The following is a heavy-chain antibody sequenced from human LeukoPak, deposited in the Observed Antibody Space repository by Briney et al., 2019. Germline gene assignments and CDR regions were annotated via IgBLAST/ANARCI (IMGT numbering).Heavy chain of an antibody. J-gene: IGHJ6*03. V-gene: IGHV3-48*01. CDR2: ISSSSSTI. D-gene: IGHD6-6*01. CDR3: ASPGSSPNYYYYYMDV. Sequence: PGGSLRLSCAASGFTFSSYSMNWVRQAPGKGLEWVSYISSSSSTIYYADSVKGRFTISRDNAKNSLYLQMNSLRAEDTAVYYCASPGSSPNYYYYYMDVWGKGTTVTVSS. CDR1: GFTFSSYS.